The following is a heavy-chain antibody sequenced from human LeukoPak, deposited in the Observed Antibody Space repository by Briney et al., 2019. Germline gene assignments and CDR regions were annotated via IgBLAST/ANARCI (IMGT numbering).Heavy chain of an antibody. CDR3: ASNYDSSGYYYDYYYYMDV. CDR1: GFTFSSYS. Sequence: GGSLRLSCAASGFTFSSYSMNWVRQAPGKGLEWVSSISSSSSYIYYADSVKGRFTISRDNAKNSLYLQMNSLRAEDTAVYYCASNYDSSGYYYDYYYYMDVWGKGTTVTVSS. V-gene: IGHV3-21*01. CDR2: ISSSSSYI. D-gene: IGHD3-22*01. J-gene: IGHJ6*03.